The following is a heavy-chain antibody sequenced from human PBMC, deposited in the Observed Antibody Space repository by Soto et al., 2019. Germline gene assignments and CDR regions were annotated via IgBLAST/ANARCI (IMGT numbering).Heavy chain of an antibody. CDR2: IYPGGSDT. D-gene: IGHD6-19*01. V-gene: IGHV5-51*01. Sequence: GESLKISCKGSGYSFTNYWIGWVRQMPGKGLEWMGFIYPGGSDTRYSPSFQGQVTISADKSISTAYLQWSSLKASDSAVYYCAKLGTAVAGTSPNFWGPGTLVTVSS. CDR3: AKLGTAVAGTSPNF. CDR1: GYSFTNYW. J-gene: IGHJ4*02.